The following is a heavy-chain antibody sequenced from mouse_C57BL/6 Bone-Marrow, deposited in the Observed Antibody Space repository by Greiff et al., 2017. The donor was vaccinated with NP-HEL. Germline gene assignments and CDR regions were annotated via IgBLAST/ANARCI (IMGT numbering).Heavy chain of an antibody. Sequence: VQLQQSGPELVKPGASVKISCKASGYSFTGYYMNWVKQSPEKSLEWIGEINPSTGGTTYNQKFKAKATLTVDKSSSTAYMQLKSLTSEDSAVYYCARQPGGDYWGQGTTLTVSS. CDR1: GYSFTGYY. CDR2: INPSTGGT. J-gene: IGHJ2*01. CDR3: ARQPGGDY. V-gene: IGHV1-42*01. D-gene: IGHD1-1*02.